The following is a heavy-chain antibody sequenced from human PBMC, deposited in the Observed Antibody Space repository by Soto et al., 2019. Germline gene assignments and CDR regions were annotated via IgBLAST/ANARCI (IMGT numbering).Heavy chain of an antibody. CDR2: IYHSGST. CDR1: GGSISSSNW. J-gene: IGHJ4*02. D-gene: IGHD5-18*01. V-gene: IGHV4-4*02. CDR3: ARSPSYTAMGLFDY. Sequence: PSETLSLTCAVSGGSISSSNWWRWVRQPPGKGLEWIGEIYHSGSTNYNPSLKSRVTISVDKSKNQFSLKLSSVTAADTAVYYCARSPSYTAMGLFDYWGQGTLVTVSS.